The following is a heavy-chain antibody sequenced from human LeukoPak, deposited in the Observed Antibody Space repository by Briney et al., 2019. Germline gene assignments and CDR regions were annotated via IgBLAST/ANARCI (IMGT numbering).Heavy chain of an antibody. J-gene: IGHJ4*02. Sequence: GGSLRLSCEASGFTFSRYAMNWVRQAPGKGLEWVSALSGSGTISFYADSVKGRFTISRDNSKNTLYLQMNSLRAEDTAVYYCARIVGLRCDYWGQGTLVTVSS. V-gene: IGHV3-23*01. CDR3: ARIVGLRCDY. CDR2: LSGSGTIS. CDR1: GFTFSRYA. D-gene: IGHD4-17*01.